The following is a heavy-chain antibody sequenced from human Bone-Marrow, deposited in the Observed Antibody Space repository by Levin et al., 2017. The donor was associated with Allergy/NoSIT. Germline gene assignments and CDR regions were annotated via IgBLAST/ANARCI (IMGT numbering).Heavy chain of an antibody. D-gene: IGHD5-12*01. V-gene: IGHV1-2*02. CDR3: ARDGRGYQGAYDL. CDR1: GYSFIDHY. J-gene: IGHJ5*02. Sequence: GESLKISCKASGYSFIDHYMHWVRQAPGQGLEWMGWISPNSGDRRYAQKFQGRVTMTANPSITTSYMELSRLTSDDTAVYYCARDGRGYQGAYDLWGQGMLVTVSS. CDR2: ISPNSGDR.